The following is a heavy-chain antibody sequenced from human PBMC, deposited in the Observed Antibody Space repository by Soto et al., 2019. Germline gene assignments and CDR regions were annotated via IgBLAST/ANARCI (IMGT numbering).Heavy chain of an antibody. V-gene: IGHV3-30-3*01. J-gene: IGHJ4*02. CDR2: ISDDGSNK. CDR1: GYSFSNYA. D-gene: IGHD3-22*01. Sequence: GGSLRLSCAASGYSFSNYALHWVRQAPGKGLEWVAVISDDGSNKYYADSVKGRFTISRDNSKNTLFLQMNSLRPKDTAVYYCARDWDYSDSSGYLDYWGQGALVTVSS. CDR3: ARDWDYSDSSGYLDY.